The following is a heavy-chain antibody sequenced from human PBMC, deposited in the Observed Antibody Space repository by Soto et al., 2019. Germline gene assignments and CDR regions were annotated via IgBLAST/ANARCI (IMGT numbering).Heavy chain of an antibody. CDR3: ARDFPIVVVPAARQTHVDTAMVPFDP. CDR2: IIPIFGTA. V-gene: IGHV1-69*06. Sequence: SVKVSCKASGGTFSSYAISWVRQAPGQGLEWMGGIIPIFGTANYAQKFQGRVTITADKSTSTAYMELSSLRSEDTAVYYCARDFPIVVVPAARQTHVDTAMVPFDPWGQGTLVTVSS. D-gene: IGHD2-2*01. CDR1: GGTFSSYA. J-gene: IGHJ5*02.